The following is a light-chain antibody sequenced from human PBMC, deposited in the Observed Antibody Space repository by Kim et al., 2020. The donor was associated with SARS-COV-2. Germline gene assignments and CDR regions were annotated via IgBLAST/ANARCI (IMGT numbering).Light chain of an antibody. CDR1: TSDFGGL. CDR3: SSYTTSNTLV. J-gene: IGLJ1*01. CDR2: EVS. V-gene: IGLV2-14*01. Sequence: QSVLTHPASVSGSPGQWITISCTGTTSDFGGLVSWYQHHPGKSPTLMIYEVSSRPSGVSNRFFGLKSGNTASLSISGLQAEDEADYYCSSYTTSNTLVIGTGTKVTV.